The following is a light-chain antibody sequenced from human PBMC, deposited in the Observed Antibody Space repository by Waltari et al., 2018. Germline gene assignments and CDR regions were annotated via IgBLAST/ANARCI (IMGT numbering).Light chain of an antibody. CDR2: DDS. J-gene: IGLJ2*01. CDR3: QIWDTFTDQVV. CDR1: IIGSKP. V-gene: IGLV3-21*02. Sequence: SYVLTQPPSVSVAPGQTAKISCAGGIIGSKPVPWYQHTSGQAPVMVVYDDSGRPSGVPERFSGSNSGDAATLTISRVEAGDEAAYYCQIWDTFTDQVVFGGGTKLTVL.